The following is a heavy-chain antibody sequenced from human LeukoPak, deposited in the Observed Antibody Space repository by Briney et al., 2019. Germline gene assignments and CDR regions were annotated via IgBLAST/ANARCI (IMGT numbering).Heavy chain of an antibody. D-gene: IGHD3-10*01. CDR3: ARHSGGLLWPDFDY. J-gene: IGHJ4*02. CDR1: GGSISSSSYY. Sequence: PSETLSLTCTVSGGSISSSSYYWGWIRQPPGKGLEWIGSIYYSGSTYYNPSLKSRVTISIDTSKNQFSLKLSSVTAADTVVYYCARHSGGLLWPDFDYWGQGTLVTVSS. CDR2: IYYSGST. V-gene: IGHV4-39*01.